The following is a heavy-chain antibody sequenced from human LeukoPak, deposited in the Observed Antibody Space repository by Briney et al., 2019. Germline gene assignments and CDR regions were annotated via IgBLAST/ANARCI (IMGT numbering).Heavy chain of an antibody. J-gene: IGHJ5*02. D-gene: IGHD2-2*01. CDR2: ISYDGSNK. CDR3: AKDQEDIVVVPAAIGGNWFDP. V-gene: IGHV3-30*18. Sequence: GGSLRLSCAASGFTFSSYGMHWVRQAPGEGLEWVAVISYDGSNKYYADSVKGRFTISRDNSKNTLYLQMNSLRAEDTAVYYCAKDQEDIVVVPAAIGGNWFDPWGQGTLVTVSS. CDR1: GFTFSSYG.